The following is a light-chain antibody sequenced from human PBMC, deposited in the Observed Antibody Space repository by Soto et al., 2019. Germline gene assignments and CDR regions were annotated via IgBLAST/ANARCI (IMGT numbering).Light chain of an antibody. CDR1: QSISSL. J-gene: IGKJ4*01. CDR3: QQYNNFPLT. CDR2: EAS. V-gene: IGKV1-5*01. Sequence: DIQMTQSPSTLAASVGDRVTITCRASQSISSLLAWYQQKPGKAPKLLIHEASRLESGVPSRFSGSDSGTEFTLTISGLHAEDFATYYCQQYNNFPLTFGGGTKVEIK.